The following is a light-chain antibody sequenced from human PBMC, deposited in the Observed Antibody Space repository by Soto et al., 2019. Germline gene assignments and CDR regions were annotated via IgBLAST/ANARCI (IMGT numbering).Light chain of an antibody. Sequence: LFTHSLGPLHLSLGERATLSCRASQKHSSGKLALYQQKPSQATRPIXXXVDXRATGIPVRFSGSGSGTEFNLTISILEPEAFAGEYCQRRSNWPSTLTFGQGTKVDIK. V-gene: IGKV3-11*01. CDR2: XVD. J-gene: IGKJ1*01. CDR3: QRRSNWPSTLT. CDR1: QKHSSG.